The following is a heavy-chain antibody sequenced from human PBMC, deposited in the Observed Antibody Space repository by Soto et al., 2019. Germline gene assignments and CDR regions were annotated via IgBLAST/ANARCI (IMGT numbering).Heavy chain of an antibody. CDR2: INPNSGGT. CDR3: ARDYCSGGICYYFDC. Sequence: QVQLVQSGAEVKKPGASVKVSCTASGYTFTGYYMHWVRQAPGQGLEWMGWINPNSGGTNYAQQFQGWVTMTRDTSISTAYMELSRLKSDDTAVYYCARDYCSGGICYYFDCWCQGTLVTVSA. D-gene: IGHD2-15*01. CDR1: GYTFTGYY. V-gene: IGHV1-2*04. J-gene: IGHJ4*02.